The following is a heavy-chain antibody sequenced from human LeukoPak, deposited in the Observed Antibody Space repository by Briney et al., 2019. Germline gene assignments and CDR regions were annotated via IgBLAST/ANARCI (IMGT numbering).Heavy chain of an antibody. V-gene: IGHV3-30-3*01. J-gene: IGHJ3*02. D-gene: IGHD4/OR15-4a*01. CDR1: GFTFSSYA. CDR2: ISYDGSNK. Sequence: GGSLRLSCAASGFTFSSYAMHWVRQAPGKGLGWVAVISYDGSNKYYADSVKGRFTISRDNSKNTLYLQMNSLRAEDTAVYYCARDRGPNYDAFDIWGQGTMVTVSS. CDR3: ARDRGPNYDAFDI.